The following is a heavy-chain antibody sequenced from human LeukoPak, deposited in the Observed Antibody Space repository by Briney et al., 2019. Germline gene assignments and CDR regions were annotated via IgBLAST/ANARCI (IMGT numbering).Heavy chain of an antibody. D-gene: IGHD4-23*01. CDR1: GGSFSTYY. V-gene: IGHV4-34*01. J-gene: IGHJ4*02. Sequence: KPSETLSLTCAVYGGSFSTYYWSWIRQPPGKGLEWIGEINHSGSTNYNPSLKSRVTISVDTSKNQFSLKLSSVTAADTAVYFCARRFARWYQYYFDYWGQGILVTVSS. CDR2: INHSGST. CDR3: ARRFARWYQYYFDY.